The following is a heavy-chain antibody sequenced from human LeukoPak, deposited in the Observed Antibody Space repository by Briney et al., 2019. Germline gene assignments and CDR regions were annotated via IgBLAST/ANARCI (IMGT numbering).Heavy chain of an antibody. CDR1: GGSFSGYY. Sequence: PSETLSLTCGVYGGSFSGYYWSWIRQPPGKGLEWIGEINPRGSTNYNPSLKSRVTLSADTSKNQFSLTLNSVTAADTTVYYCARRRLGYYFDYWGQGTLVTVSS. CDR3: ARRRLGYYFDY. D-gene: IGHD5-24*01. J-gene: IGHJ4*02. CDR2: INPRGST. V-gene: IGHV4-34*01.